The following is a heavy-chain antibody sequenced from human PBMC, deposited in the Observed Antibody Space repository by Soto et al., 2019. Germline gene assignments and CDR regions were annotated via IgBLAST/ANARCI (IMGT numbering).Heavy chain of an antibody. CDR3: ARGDGSGSPIMRNLNYYGMDV. J-gene: IGHJ6*02. CDR2: LIPIFGTA. Sequence: QVQLVQSGAEVKKPGSSVKVSCKASGGTFSSYAISWVRQAPGQGLEWMGGLIPIFGTANYEQKFQGRVTITADESTSTAYRELSSLRSEDTAVYYCARGDGSGSPIMRNLNYYGMDVWGQGTTVTVSS. D-gene: IGHD3-10*01. CDR1: GGTFSSYA. V-gene: IGHV1-69*01.